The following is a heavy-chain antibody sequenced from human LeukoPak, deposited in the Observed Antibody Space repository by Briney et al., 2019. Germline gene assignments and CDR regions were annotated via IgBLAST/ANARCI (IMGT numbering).Heavy chain of an antibody. J-gene: IGHJ4*02. V-gene: IGHV3-11*01. CDR2: ITSSGSIT. CDR1: GFTFCDHY. D-gene: IGHD4-17*01. Sequence: PGGSLRLSCTASGFTFCDHYMSWLRLSPGKGLEWLSYITSSGSITDYADSVRGRFTISRDNAKNTMFLQMNSLRPEDTAVYYCARDPDYGDPEWGQGTLVTVSP. CDR3: ARDPDYGDPE.